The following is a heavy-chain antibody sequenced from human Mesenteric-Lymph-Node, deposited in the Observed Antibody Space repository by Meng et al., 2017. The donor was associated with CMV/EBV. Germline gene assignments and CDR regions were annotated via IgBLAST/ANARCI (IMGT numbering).Heavy chain of an antibody. CDR3: VCYSSSGYYFDY. CDR1: GFPFSGYM. D-gene: IGHD6-25*01. CDR2: ISYDGSTR. Sequence: GGSLRLSCATSGFPFSGYMMHWVRQAPGKGLEWVAFISYDGSTRNYVDSVRGRFVISRDNSKNTLYLQMNSLRDEDTAVYYCVCYSSSGYYFDYWGQGTLVTVSS. V-gene: IGHV3-30*02. J-gene: IGHJ4*02.